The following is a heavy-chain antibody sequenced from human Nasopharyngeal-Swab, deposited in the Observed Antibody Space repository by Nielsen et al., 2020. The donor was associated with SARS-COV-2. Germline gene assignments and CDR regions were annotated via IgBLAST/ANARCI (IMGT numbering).Heavy chain of an antibody. Sequence: WIRQPPGKGLEWIGYIYYSGSTYYNPSLKSRVTISVDTSKNQFSLKLSSVTAADTAVYYCARAGGYCSGGSCRRHYYFDCWSQGTLVTVSS. J-gene: IGHJ4*02. V-gene: IGHV4-31*02. D-gene: IGHD2-15*01. CDR3: ARAGGYCSGGSCRRHYYFDC. CDR2: IYYSGST.